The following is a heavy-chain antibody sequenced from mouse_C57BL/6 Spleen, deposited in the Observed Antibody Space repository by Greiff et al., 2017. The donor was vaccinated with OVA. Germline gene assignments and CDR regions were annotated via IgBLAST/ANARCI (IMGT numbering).Heavy chain of an antibody. V-gene: IGHV1-52*01. D-gene: IGHD1-1*01. CDR2: IDPSDSET. CDR3: ARSNYYGSSYPFAY. J-gene: IGHJ3*01. CDR1: GYTFTSYW. Sequence: QVQLQQPGAELVRPGSSVKLSCKASGYTFTSYWMHWVKQRPIQGLEWIGNIDPSDSETHYNQKFKDKATLTVDKSSSTAYMQLSSLTSEDSAVYYCARSNYYGSSYPFAYWGQGTLVTVSA.